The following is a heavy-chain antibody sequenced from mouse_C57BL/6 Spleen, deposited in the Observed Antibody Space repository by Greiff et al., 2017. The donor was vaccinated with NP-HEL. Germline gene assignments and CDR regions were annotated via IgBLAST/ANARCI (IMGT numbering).Heavy chain of an antibody. CDR3: ARASYYYGSAWFAD. CDR2: INYDGSST. D-gene: IGHD1-1*01. J-gene: IGHJ3*01. V-gene: IGHV5-16*01. CDR1: GFTFSDYY. Sequence: EVMLVESEGGLVQPGSSMKLSCTASGFTFSDYYMAWVRQVPEKGLEWVANINYDGSSTYYLDSLKSRFIISTDTAKNILYLQMSSLKSEDTATYYCARASYYYGSAWFADWGEGTLVTVSA.